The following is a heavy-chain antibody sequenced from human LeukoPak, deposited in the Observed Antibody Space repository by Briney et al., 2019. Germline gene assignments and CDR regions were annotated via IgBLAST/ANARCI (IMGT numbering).Heavy chain of an antibody. D-gene: IGHD6-19*01. CDR1: GFTFSSYE. J-gene: IGHJ4*02. V-gene: IGHV3-48*03. CDR3: ARVQWLATGYYFDY. CDR2: ISSSGSTI. Sequence: GGSLRLSCAASGFTFSSYEMNWVRQAPGKGLEWVSYISSSGSTIYYADSVKGRFTISRDNAKNSLYLQMNSLRAEDTAVYYCARVQWLATGYYFDYWGQGTLVSVSS.